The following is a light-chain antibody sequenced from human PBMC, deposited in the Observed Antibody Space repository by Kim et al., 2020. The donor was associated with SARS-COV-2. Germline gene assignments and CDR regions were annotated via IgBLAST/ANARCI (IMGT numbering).Light chain of an antibody. CDR2: GAS. Sequence: SPGERATLSYGASQSVANDYLAWYQQKPGLAPRLLIFGASSRATGIPDRFSGSGSGTDFTLTISRLEPEDLAVYYCQQYGSSSITFGQGTRLEIK. CDR3: QQYGSSSIT. V-gene: IGKV3D-20*01. J-gene: IGKJ5*01. CDR1: QSVANDY.